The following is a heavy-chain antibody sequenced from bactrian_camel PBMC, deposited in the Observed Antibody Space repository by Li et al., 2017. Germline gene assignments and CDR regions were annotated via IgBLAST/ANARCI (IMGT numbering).Heavy chain of an antibody. D-gene: IGHD5*01. CDR3: VRDGDPGAGFSFDY. CDR2: LHSGGTMT. CDR1: AIRFSMYY. Sequence: HVQLVESGGGLVQPGGSLRLSCAASAIRFSMYYMSWVRQAPGKGLEWVSSLHSGGTMTYYADSVKGRFTISRDNAKNTVYLQMNNLKPEDTAVYYCVRDGDPGAGFSFDYWGQGTQVTVS. J-gene: IGHJ6*01. V-gene: IGHV3-2*01.